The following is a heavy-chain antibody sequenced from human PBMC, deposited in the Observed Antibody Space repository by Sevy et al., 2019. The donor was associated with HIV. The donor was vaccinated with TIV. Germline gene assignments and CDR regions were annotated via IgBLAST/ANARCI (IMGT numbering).Heavy chain of an antibody. CDR3: ARDEVGGSYWEFDY. D-gene: IGHD1-26*01. CDR1: GFTFSSYS. Sequence: GGSLRLSCAASGFTFSSYSMNWVRQAPGKGLEWVSSISTSSSYIYYADSVKGRFTISRDNAKNSLYLQMNSLRAEDTAVYYCARDEVGGSYWEFDYCGQGTLVTVSS. V-gene: IGHV3-21*01. CDR2: ISTSSSYI. J-gene: IGHJ4*02.